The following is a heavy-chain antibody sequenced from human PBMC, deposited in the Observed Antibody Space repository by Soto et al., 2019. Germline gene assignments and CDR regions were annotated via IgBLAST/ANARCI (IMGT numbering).Heavy chain of an antibody. Sequence: QVQLQESGPGLVKPSETLSLTCTVSGGSISNYYWSWIRQPPGKGLEWIGYVYYSGRTNYHPSLKSRVTTSVDTSKNQFSLKLSSVTAADAAVYYCVREGGYYYGSGSYYIDYWGQGALVTVSS. V-gene: IGHV4-59*01. J-gene: IGHJ4*02. CDR2: VYYSGRT. D-gene: IGHD3-10*01. CDR3: VREGGYYYGSGSYYIDY. CDR1: GGSISNYY.